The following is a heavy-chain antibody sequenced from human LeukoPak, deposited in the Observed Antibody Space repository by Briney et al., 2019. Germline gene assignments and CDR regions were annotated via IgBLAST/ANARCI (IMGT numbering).Heavy chain of an antibody. J-gene: IGHJ4*02. D-gene: IGHD4-23*01. CDR3: AKDHDYGGPDY. Sequence: GGSLRLSCAASGFTFAAHNMHWVRQAPGKGLQYVAGITSDGRSTFYGSSVKGGFIISRDNSRNTLYLQLGNLRTDDLAVYYCAKDHDYGGPDYWGQGTLVAVSS. V-gene: IGHV3-64*01. CDR1: GFTFAAHN. CDR2: ITSDGRST.